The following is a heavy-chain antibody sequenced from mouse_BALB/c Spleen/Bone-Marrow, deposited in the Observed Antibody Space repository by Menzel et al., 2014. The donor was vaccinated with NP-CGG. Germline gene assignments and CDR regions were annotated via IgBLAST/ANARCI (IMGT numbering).Heavy chain of an antibody. CDR2: IDPFNGVT. CDR3: ARRVITTGPGFAY. Sequence: VQLKQSGPELMKPGASVKISCKASGYSFTNYYIHWVKRSHGKSLEWIGYIDPFNGVTTYNQKFKGKATLTVDKSSNTAYMHLSSLTSEDSAVFYCARRVITTGPGFAYWGQGTLVTVSA. V-gene: IGHV1S135*01. D-gene: IGHD2-4*01. J-gene: IGHJ3*01. CDR1: GYSFTNYY.